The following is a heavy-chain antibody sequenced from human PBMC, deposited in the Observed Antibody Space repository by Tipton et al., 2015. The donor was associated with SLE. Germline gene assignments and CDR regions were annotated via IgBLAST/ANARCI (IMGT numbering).Heavy chain of an antibody. CDR3: AKGIFPPFDY. D-gene: IGHD3-3*01. CDR1: GGSITPHY. V-gene: IGHV4-59*11. J-gene: IGHJ4*02. Sequence: TLSLTCTVSGGSITPHYWSWIRQHPGKGPEWIGYIYYSGSTYYNPSLKSRVTISVDSSKSQFSLKMSSVTAADTALYYCAKGIFPPFDYWGQGTLVTVSS. CDR2: IYYSGST.